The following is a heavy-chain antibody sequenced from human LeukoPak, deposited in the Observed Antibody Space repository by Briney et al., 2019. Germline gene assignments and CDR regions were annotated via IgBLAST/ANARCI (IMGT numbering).Heavy chain of an antibody. CDR1: GGSISSGSYY. D-gene: IGHD6-19*01. J-gene: IGHJ4*02. CDR2: MYTSGST. Sequence: SQTLSLTCTVSGGSISSGSYYWNWIRQPAGKGLEWIGRMYTSGSTNYNPSLKSRATISLDTSKNQFSLKLSSVTAADTAVYYCARVEIAVAGTTNFDCWGQGTLVTVSS. CDR3: ARVEIAVAGTTNFDC. V-gene: IGHV4-61*02.